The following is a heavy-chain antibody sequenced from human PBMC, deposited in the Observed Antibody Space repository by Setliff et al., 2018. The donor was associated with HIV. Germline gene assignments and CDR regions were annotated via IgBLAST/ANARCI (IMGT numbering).Heavy chain of an antibody. Sequence: ASVKVFCKASGYTFTGHYLHWVRQAPGQGLEWLGWVNPNSGDAIYAQNFQGRVTMTRDTSINAAYMELRGLRSDDTAVYYCARNFGLSPSGKYYYYYGMDIWGQGTTVTVSS. D-gene: IGHD3-10*01. CDR2: VNPNSGDA. V-gene: IGHV1-2*02. CDR3: ARNFGLSPSGKYYYYYGMDI. J-gene: IGHJ6*02. CDR1: GYTFTGHY.